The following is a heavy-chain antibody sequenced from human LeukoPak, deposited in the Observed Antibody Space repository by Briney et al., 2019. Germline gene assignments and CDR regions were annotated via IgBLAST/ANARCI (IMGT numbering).Heavy chain of an antibody. Sequence: GGSLSLSCAASGFTFSSYEMNWVRQAPGKGLVWGSYISSSGSTIYYADSVKGRFTISRDNAKNSLYLQMNSLRAEDTAVYYCARHRSDSSGYYFFDYWGQGTLVTVSS. CDR1: GFTFSSYE. V-gene: IGHV3-48*03. D-gene: IGHD3-22*01. CDR2: ISSSGSTI. J-gene: IGHJ4*02. CDR3: ARHRSDSSGYYFFDY.